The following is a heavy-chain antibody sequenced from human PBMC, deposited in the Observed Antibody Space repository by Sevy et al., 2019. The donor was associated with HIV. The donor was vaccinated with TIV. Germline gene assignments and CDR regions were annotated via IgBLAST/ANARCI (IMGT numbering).Heavy chain of an antibody. CDR2: IYYSGST. Sequence: SETLSLTCTVSGGSISSGGYYWSWIRQHPGKGLEWIGYIYYSGSTYYNPSLKSRVTISVDTSKNQCSLKPSSVTAADTAVYYCARGSSKDSYGDPPYYFDYWGQGTLVTVSS. CDR1: GGSISSGGYY. D-gene: IGHD5-18*01. J-gene: IGHJ4*02. CDR3: ARGSSKDSYGDPPYYFDY. V-gene: IGHV4-31*03.